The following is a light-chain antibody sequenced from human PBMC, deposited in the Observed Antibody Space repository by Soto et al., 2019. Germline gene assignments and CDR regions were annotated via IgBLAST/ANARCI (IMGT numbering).Light chain of an antibody. Sequence: QSALTQPASVSGSPGQSIAISCTGTSSDVGGYNYVSWYQQHPGKAPKTMIYEVSNRPSGASSRFSGSKSGNTASLTISGLQAEDEADYYCASYTSSTTLVFGTGTKVTVL. J-gene: IGLJ1*01. CDR2: EVS. V-gene: IGLV2-14*01. CDR3: ASYTSSTTLV. CDR1: SSDVGGYNY.